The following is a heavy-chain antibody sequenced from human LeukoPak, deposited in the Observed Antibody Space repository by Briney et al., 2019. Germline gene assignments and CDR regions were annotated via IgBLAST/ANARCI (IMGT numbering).Heavy chain of an antibody. CDR2: IQQDGSEK. Sequence: GGSLRLSCAASGFTFKIYSMSWVRQAPGKGLEWVANIQQDGSEKFYVDSVKGRFTISRDNTKKSLYLQMNSLRVEDTAVYYCARVEGDGYSFYWFAPWGQGTLVTVSS. CDR3: ARVEGDGYSFYWFAP. CDR1: GFTFKIYS. D-gene: IGHD5-24*01. V-gene: IGHV3-7*01. J-gene: IGHJ5*02.